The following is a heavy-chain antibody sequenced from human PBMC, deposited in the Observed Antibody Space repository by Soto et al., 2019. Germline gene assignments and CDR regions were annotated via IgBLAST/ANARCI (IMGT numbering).Heavy chain of an antibody. V-gene: IGHV4-31*03. Sequence: TLSLPCTVSGGSISSGCYYWSWIRQHPGKGLEWIGYIYYSGITYYNPSLKSRVTISVDTSKNQFSLKLSSVTAADTAVYYCARSGETGKWFDTWGQGTLVTVSS. CDR2: IYYSGIT. D-gene: IGHD1-1*01. CDR1: GGSISSGCYY. CDR3: ARSGETGKWFDT. J-gene: IGHJ5*02.